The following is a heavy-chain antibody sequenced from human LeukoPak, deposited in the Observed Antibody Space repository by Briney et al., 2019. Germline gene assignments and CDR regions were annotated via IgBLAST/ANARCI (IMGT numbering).Heavy chain of an antibody. CDR3: ARTAANWFDP. CDR2: IYYSGST. Sequence: SETLSLTCSVSGGSISGTNYYWSWIRQPPGKGLEWIGYIYYSGSTNYSPSLKSRVTISVDTSKNQFSLKLSSVTAADTAVYYCARTAANWFDPWGQGTLVTVSS. V-gene: IGHV4-61*01. CDR1: GGSISGTNYY. J-gene: IGHJ5*02.